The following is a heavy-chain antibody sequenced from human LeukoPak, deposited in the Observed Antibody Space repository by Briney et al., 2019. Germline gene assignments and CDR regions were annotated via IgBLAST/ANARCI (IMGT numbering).Heavy chain of an antibody. J-gene: IGHJ6*02. CDR2: ISYDGSNK. CDR1: GFTFSSYG. Sequence: PGGSLRPSCAASGFTFSSYGMHWVRQAPGKGLEWVAVISYDGSNKYYADSVKGRFTISRDNSKNTLYLQMNSLRAEDTAVYYCAISTRYYYYGMDVWGQGTTVTVSS. V-gene: IGHV3-30*03. D-gene: IGHD2-2*01. CDR3: AISTRYYYYGMDV.